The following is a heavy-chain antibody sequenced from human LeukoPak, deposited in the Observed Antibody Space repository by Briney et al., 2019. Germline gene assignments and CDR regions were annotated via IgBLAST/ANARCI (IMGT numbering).Heavy chain of an antibody. J-gene: IGHJ4*02. V-gene: IGHV4-59*01. CDR3: ARGGSGSYYPFDY. D-gene: IGHD3-10*01. CDR1: GGSISSYY. Sequence: SETLSLTCTVSGGSISSYYWGWIRQPPGKGLEWIGYIYYSGSTNYNPSLKSRVTISVDTSKNQFSLKLSSVTAADTAVYYCARGGSGSYYPFDYWGQGTLVTVSS. CDR2: IYYSGST.